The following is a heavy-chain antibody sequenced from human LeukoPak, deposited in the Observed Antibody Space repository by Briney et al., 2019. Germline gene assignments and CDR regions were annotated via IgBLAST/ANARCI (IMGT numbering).Heavy chain of an antibody. D-gene: IGHD2-2*01. J-gene: IGHJ4*02. CDR1: GFTLDDIP. CDR2: ISWISGSI. Sequence: GGSLRLSCAASGFTLDDIPMPWVRQAPGKGREWVSGISWISGSIGYADSVKGRFTISRDNAKNSLYLQMNSLRAEDTALYYCAKSPLGKYQLLLGDFDYWGQGTLVTVSS. V-gene: IGHV3-9*01. CDR3: AKSPLGKYQLLLGDFDY.